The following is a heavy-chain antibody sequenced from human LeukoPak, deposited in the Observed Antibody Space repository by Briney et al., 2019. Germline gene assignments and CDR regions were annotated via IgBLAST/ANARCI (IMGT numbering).Heavy chain of an antibody. V-gene: IGHV3-21*01. CDR3: ARVNSTYSSSSPIDY. J-gene: IGHJ4*02. D-gene: IGHD6-6*01. CDR1: GFTFSDYY. CDR2: ISTSSSYI. Sequence: GGSLRLSCAASGFTFSDYYMNWVRQAPGKGLEWVSSISTSSSYIYYADSVKGRFTISRDNAKDSLFLQMNSLRADDTAVYYCARVNSTYSSSSPIDYWGQGTLVTASS.